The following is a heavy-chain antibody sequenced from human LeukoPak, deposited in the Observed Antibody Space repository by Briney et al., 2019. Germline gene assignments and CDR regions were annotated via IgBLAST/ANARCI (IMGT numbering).Heavy chain of an antibody. CDR1: GFTFSSYA. V-gene: IGHV3-23*01. CDR2: ISGSGGST. CDR3: AKRKATMVRGVNYYYGMDV. Sequence: GGSLRLSCAASGFTFSSYAMSWVRQAPGKGLEWVSAISGSGGSTYYADSVKGRFTTSRDNSKNTLYLQMNSLRAEDTAVYYCAKRKATMVRGVNYYYGMDVWGQGTTVTVSS. J-gene: IGHJ6*02. D-gene: IGHD3-10*01.